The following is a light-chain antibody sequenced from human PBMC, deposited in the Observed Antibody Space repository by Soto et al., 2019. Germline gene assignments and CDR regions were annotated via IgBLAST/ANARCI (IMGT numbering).Light chain of an antibody. V-gene: IGLV2-14*01. CDR1: SSDVGGYNY. Sequence: SVLTQPASVSGSPGQSITISCTGTSSDVGGYNYVSWYQQHPGKAPRLMIYYVSNRPSGVSNRFSGSKSGNTASLTISGLQAEDEADYYCSSYTSSSTLYVFGTGTKVTVL. J-gene: IGLJ1*01. CDR3: SSYTSSSTLYV. CDR2: YVS.